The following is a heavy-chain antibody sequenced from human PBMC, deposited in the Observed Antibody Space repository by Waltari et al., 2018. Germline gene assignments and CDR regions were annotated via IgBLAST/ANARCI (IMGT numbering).Heavy chain of an antibody. Sequence: QVQLVESGVGVVQPGRSLRLSCAAPGFTFHSYAMHWVRQAPGKGLEWVAVISYDGRNKYHAASVKGRFTISRDNSKNTLYLQMNSLRAEDTAVYYCAREGGRYYDVFDIWGQGTMVTVSS. CDR3: AREGGRYYDVFDI. CDR1: GFTFHSYA. V-gene: IGHV3-30*04. D-gene: IGHD3-10*01. J-gene: IGHJ3*02. CDR2: ISYDGRNK.